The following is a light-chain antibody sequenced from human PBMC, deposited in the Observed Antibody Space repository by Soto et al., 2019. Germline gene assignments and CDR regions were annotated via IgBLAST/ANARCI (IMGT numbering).Light chain of an antibody. CDR2: DAS. CDR1: QSISSW. J-gene: IGKJ1*01. CDR3: QEYKSYPWT. V-gene: IGKV1-5*01. Sequence: DIEMTQSASTLSAPVGDRVTITCRSSQSISSWLAWNQRKPGKGPKLLIYDASSLGSRVPSRFSGSGSGTEFPPTIGNLQPDDFATDYFQEYKSYPWTFGKGTKVVIK.